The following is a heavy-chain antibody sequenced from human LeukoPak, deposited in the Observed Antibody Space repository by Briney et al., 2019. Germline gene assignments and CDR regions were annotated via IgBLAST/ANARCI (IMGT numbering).Heavy chain of an antibody. CDR3: AKDRLRKYSTGSYHN. CDR1: GFTFSSYS. J-gene: IGHJ1*01. D-gene: IGHD3-10*01. V-gene: IGHV3-23*01. Sequence: AGSLRLSCAPSGFTFSSYSMRWVRQAPGKGLEWVSCISASGGSTQYADSVKGRFTISRDTSKSTLYLQMSSLRAEDTAVYYCAKDRLRKYSTGSYHNWGQGTLVTVSS. CDR2: ISASGGST.